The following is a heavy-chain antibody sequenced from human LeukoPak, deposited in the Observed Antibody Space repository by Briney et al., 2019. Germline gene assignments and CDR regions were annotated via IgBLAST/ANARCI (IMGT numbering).Heavy chain of an antibody. CDR3: ARDSILYGGYPFREVDY. Sequence: ASVKVSCKASGYTFTSYGISWVRQAPGQGLEWMGWISAYNGNTNYAQKLQGRVIMTTDTSTSTAYMELRSLRSDDTAVYYCARDSILYGGYPFREVDYWGQGTLVTVSS. J-gene: IGHJ4*02. CDR1: GYTFTSYG. D-gene: IGHD5-12*01. CDR2: ISAYNGNT. V-gene: IGHV1-18*01.